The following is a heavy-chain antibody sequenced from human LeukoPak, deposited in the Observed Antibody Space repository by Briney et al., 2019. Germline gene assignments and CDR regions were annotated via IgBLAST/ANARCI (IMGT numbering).Heavy chain of an antibody. CDR3: TTKVIRGNSGDDYDD. J-gene: IGHJ4*02. V-gene: IGHV3-30*03. Sequence: PGGSLRLSCAASGFTFSSHWMTWVRQAPGKGLEWVALISSDGNDKLYGDSVKGRFTISRDDSKSTLYLQMNSLRAEDAAVYYCTTKVIRGNSGDDYDDWGQGTLVTVSS. CDR1: GFTFSSHW. D-gene: IGHD5-12*01. CDR2: ISSDGNDK.